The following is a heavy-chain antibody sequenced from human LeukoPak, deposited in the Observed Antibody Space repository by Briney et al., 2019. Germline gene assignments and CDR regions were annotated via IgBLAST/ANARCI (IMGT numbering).Heavy chain of an antibody. CDR1: GGTFSSYA. Sequence: SVKVSCKASGGTFSSYAISWMRQAPGQGLEWMGGIIPIFGTANYAQKFQGRVTITADESTSTAYMELSSLRSEDTAVYYCARDDVTIFGVVKGYYGMDVWGQGTTVTVSS. D-gene: IGHD3-3*01. CDR2: IIPIFGTA. V-gene: IGHV1-69*13. CDR3: ARDDVTIFGVVKGYYGMDV. J-gene: IGHJ6*02.